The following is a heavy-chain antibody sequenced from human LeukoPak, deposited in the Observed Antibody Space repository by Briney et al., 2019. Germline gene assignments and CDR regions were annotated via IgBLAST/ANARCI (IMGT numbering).Heavy chain of an antibody. CDR1: GFTFRSYS. D-gene: IGHD2-8*01. J-gene: IGHJ6*02. V-gene: IGHV3-48*04. CDR2: ISSSGSTI. Sequence: GGSLRLSCAASGFTFRSYSMNWVRQAPGKGLEWVSYISSSGSTIYYADSVKGRFTISRDNAKNSLYLQMNSLRAEDTAVYYCARGDNIVLYHDGMDVWGQGTTVTVSS. CDR3: ARGDNIVLYHDGMDV.